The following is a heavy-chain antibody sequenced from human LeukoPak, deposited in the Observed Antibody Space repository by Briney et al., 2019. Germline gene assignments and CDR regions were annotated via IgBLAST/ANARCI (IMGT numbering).Heavy chain of an antibody. D-gene: IGHD6-6*01. J-gene: IGHJ4*02. CDR3: ARDGGGSSDY. Sequence: PGRSLRLSCAASGFTFSSYGMHWVRQAPGKGLEWVATIKKDGSEIYYVDSVKGRFTISRDNAHNSLHLQMNSLRAEDTAVYYCARDGGGSSDYWGQGTLVTVSS. V-gene: IGHV3-7*05. CDR2: IKKDGSEI. CDR1: GFTFSSYG.